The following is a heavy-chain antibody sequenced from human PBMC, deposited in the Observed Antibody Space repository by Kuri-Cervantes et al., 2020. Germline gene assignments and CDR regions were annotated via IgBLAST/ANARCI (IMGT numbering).Heavy chain of an antibody. CDR2: IKNKANSYTT. D-gene: IGHD3-16*02. J-gene: IGHJ4*02. CDR1: GFTFSSYA. Sequence: GGSLRLSCAASGFTFSSYAMSWVRQAPGKGLEWVGRIKNKANSYTTEYAASAKGRFTISRDDSKNSLYLQMNSLRAEDTAVYYCARLGDYVWGSYRGFDYWGQGTLVTVSS. V-gene: IGHV3-72*01. CDR3: ARLGDYVWGSYRGFDY.